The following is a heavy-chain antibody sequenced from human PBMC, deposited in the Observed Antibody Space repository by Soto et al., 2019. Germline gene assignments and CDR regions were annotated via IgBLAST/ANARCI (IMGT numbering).Heavy chain of an antibody. Sequence: SAVKVSCKASGYTFTSYDINWVRQATGQGLEWMGWMNPNSGNTGYAQKFQGRVTMTRNTSISTAYMELSSLRSEDTAVYYCARVSRYYDILTGITHCGMDVWG. CDR2: MNPNSGNT. J-gene: IGHJ6*02. D-gene: IGHD3-9*01. V-gene: IGHV1-8*01. CDR1: GYTFTSYD. CDR3: ARVSRYYDILTGITHCGMDV.